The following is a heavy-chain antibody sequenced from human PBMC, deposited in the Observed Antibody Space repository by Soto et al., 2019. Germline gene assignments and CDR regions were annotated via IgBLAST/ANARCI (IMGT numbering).Heavy chain of an antibody. CDR2: IKSKTDGGTT. CDR1: GFTFSNAW. D-gene: IGHD3-3*01. V-gene: IGHV3-15*07. CDR3: TTGGRFWSGSPDSYYYGMDV. Sequence: PGGSLRLSCAASGFTFSNAWMNWVRQAPGKGLEWVGRIKSKTDGGTTDYAAPVKGRFTISRDDSKNTLYLQMNSLKTEDTAVYYCTTGGRFWSGSPDSYYYGMDVWGQGTTVTVSS. J-gene: IGHJ6*02.